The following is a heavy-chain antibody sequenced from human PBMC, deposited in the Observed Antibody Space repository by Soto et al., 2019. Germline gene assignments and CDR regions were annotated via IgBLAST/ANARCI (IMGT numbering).Heavy chain of an antibody. J-gene: IGHJ6*03. V-gene: IGHV1-18*01. Sequence: ASVKVSCKASGYTFTSYCISWVRQAPGQGLEWMGWISAYNGNTNYAQKLQGRVTMTTDTSTSTAYMELRSLRSDDTAVYYCAREYYDFWSGYYNRRYYYYMDGWGKGTTVTVSS. CDR2: ISAYNGNT. CDR1: GYTFTSYC. D-gene: IGHD3-3*01. CDR3: AREYYDFWSGYYNRRYYYYMDG.